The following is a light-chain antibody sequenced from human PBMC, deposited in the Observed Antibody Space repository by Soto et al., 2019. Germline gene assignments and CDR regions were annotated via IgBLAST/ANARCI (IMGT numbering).Light chain of an antibody. J-gene: IGKJ1*01. CDR2: GVS. V-gene: IGKV3-20*01. CDR3: QQYGSSPWK. Sequence: EVVLTQSPGTLSLSPGERVTLACRASQSVSSTYVAWSQQKPGQAPRLLIYGVSIRATGIPDRFSGSGSGTDFTLTISRLEPEDFAVDYCQQYGSSPWKFGQGTQVYSK. CDR1: QSVSSTY.